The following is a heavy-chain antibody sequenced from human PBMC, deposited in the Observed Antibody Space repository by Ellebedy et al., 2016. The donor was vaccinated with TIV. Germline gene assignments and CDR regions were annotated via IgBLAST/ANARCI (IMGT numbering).Heavy chain of an antibody. CDR2: IYPSDSDT. CDR3: ARRNYGQCDY. Sequence: GESLKISXKGSGSDFSSYWIGWVRQMPGKGLEWMGIIYPSDSDTTYSPSFHGQVTISTDKSISTAYLQWSSLKPSDSAIYFCARRNYGQCDYWGQGTLVTVSS. D-gene: IGHD3-10*01. V-gene: IGHV5-51*01. CDR1: GSDFSSYW. J-gene: IGHJ4*02.